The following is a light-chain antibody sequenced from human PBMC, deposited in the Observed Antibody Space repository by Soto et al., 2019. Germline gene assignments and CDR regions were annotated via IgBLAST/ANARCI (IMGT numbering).Light chain of an antibody. CDR2: GAS. Sequence: EIMMTQSPDTLSVSPGESATVSCRASQSISSDFAWFQLKPGQATRLLIYGASTRAPDVPDRFSGSGSGTEFTLTISSLQSEDFAVYYCQQYNNRPYTFGQGTKLEIK. V-gene: IGKV3-15*01. CDR1: QSISSD. CDR3: QQYNNRPYT. J-gene: IGKJ2*01.